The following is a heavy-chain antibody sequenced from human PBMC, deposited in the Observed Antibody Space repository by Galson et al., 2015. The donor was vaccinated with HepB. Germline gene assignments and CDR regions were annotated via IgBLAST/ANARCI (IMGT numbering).Heavy chain of an antibody. CDR3: ASYSSGWYRNRD. CDR1: GFTFSSYS. Sequence: SLRLSCAASGFTFSSYSMNWVRQAPGKGLEWVSSISSSSSYIYYADSVKGRFTISRDNAKNSLYLQMNSLRAEDTAVYYCASYSSGWYRNRDWGQGTLVTVSS. J-gene: IGHJ4*02. D-gene: IGHD6-19*01. V-gene: IGHV3-21*01. CDR2: ISSSSSYI.